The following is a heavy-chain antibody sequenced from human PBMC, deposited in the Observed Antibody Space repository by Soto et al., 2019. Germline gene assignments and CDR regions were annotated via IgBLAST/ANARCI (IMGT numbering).Heavy chain of an antibody. D-gene: IGHD6-13*01. CDR1: GFTFSSYA. Sequence: EVQLLESGGGLVQPGGSLRLSCAASGFTFSSYAMSWVHQAPGKGLEWVSAISGSGGSTYYADSVKGRFTISRDNSKNTLYLQMNSLRAEDTAVYYCAKPRGMRAAAGTSWFDPWGQGTLVTVSS. J-gene: IGHJ5*02. CDR3: AKPRGMRAAAGTSWFDP. V-gene: IGHV3-23*01. CDR2: ISGSGGST.